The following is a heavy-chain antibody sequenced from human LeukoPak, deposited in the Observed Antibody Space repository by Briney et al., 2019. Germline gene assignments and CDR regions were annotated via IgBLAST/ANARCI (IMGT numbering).Heavy chain of an antibody. CDR3: AGRRCTNGGSPFDY. CDR2: KSSNGGVM. D-gene: IGHD2-8*01. V-gene: IGHV3-21*01. J-gene: IGHJ4*02. Sequence: GGSLRLSCAASGFTFSTYSMNWVRQAPGKGLEWVSSKSSNGGVMYYADSVKGRFTISRDNAKNSLYLQMNSLRAEDTAVYYCAGRRCTNGGSPFDYWGQGTLVTASS. CDR1: GFTFSTYS.